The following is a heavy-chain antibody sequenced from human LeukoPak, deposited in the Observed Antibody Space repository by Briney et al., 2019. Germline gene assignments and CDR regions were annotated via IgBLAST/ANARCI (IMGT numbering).Heavy chain of an antibody. CDR1: GFTFSSYA. J-gene: IGHJ4*02. Sequence: GGSLRLSCAASGFTFSSYAMNWVRQAPGKGLEWVSAISGSGGVTYYTDSVKGRFTISRDNSKNTLYLQMNSLRAEDTAVYYCAKDGPDYYGSGNFDYWGQGTLVTVSS. V-gene: IGHV3-23*01. D-gene: IGHD3-10*01. CDR2: ISGSGGVT. CDR3: AKDGPDYYGSGNFDY.